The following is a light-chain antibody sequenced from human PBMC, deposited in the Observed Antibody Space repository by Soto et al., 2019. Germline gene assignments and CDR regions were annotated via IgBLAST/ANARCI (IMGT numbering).Light chain of an antibody. Sequence: QSALTQPASVSGSPGQSITISCTGTSSDVGGYNYVSWYQQHTGKAPKLIIYEVSNRPSGVSNRFAGPKSGNTASLTISGLSAEDEADYYCSSYTRSSIDYVFSPGTKLTAL. CDR2: EVS. J-gene: IGLJ1*01. CDR3: SSYTRSSIDYV. V-gene: IGLV2-14*01. CDR1: SSDVGGYNY.